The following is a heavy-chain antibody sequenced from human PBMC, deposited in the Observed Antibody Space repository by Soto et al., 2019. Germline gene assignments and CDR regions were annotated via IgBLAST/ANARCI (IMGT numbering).Heavy chain of an antibody. CDR3: ARDWDYSGPPYYYGMDV. CDR2: IWYDGSNK. V-gene: IGHV3-33*01. Sequence: QVQLVESGGGVVQPGRSLRLSCAASGFTFSSYGMHWVRQAPGKGLKWVAVIWYDGSNKYYADSVKGRFTISRDNSKNTLYLQMNSLRAEDTAVYYCARDWDYSGPPYYYGMDVWGQGTTVTVSS. D-gene: IGHD4-4*01. J-gene: IGHJ6*02. CDR1: GFTFSSYG.